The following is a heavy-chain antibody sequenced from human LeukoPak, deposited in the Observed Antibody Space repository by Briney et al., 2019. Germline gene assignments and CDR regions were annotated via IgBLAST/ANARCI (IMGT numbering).Heavy chain of an antibody. V-gene: IGHV4-59*08. J-gene: IGHJ6*03. D-gene: IGHD1-26*01. CDR1: GGSISSYY. CDR2: IYYSGST. CDR3: ARTAFGGTFPYYYYYMDV. Sequence: PSETLSLTYTVSGGSISSYYWSWIRQPPGKGLEWIGYIYYSGSTNYNPSLKSRVTISVDTSKNQFSLRLSSVTAADTAVYYCARTAFGGTFPYYYYYMDVWGKGTTVTVSS.